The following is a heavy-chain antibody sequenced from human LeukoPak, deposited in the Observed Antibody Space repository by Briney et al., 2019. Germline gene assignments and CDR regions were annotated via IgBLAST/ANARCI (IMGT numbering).Heavy chain of an antibody. CDR3: ARQWGSGYLYYFDY. D-gene: IGHD5-12*01. CDR2: IYYSGST. Sequence: PSETLSLTCTVSGGSIGSYYWSWIRQPPGKGLEWIGYIYYSGSTNYNPSLKSRVTISVDTSKNQFSLKLNSVTAADTAVYYCARQWGSGYLYYFDYWGQGTLVTVSS. V-gene: IGHV4-59*08. J-gene: IGHJ4*02. CDR1: GGSIGSYY.